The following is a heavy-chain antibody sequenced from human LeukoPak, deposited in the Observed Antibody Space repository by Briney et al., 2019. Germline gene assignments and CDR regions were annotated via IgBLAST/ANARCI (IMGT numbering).Heavy chain of an antibody. Sequence: PGRSLGLSCAASGFTFSSYGMHWVRQAPGKGLEWVAVISYDGSNKYYADSVKGRFTISRDNSKNTLYLQMNSLRAEDTAVYYCARKGINYYGSGSYYFHFDYWGQGTLVTVSS. D-gene: IGHD3-10*01. CDR3: ARKGINYYGSGSYYFHFDY. V-gene: IGHV3-30*03. J-gene: IGHJ4*02. CDR2: ISYDGSNK. CDR1: GFTFSSYG.